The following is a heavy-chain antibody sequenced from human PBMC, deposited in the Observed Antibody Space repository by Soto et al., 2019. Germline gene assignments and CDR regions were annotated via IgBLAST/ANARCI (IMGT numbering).Heavy chain of an antibody. CDR1: GGSISSGGYY. J-gene: IGHJ4*02. CDR3: ASDILTGYYFDY. D-gene: IGHD3-9*01. CDR2: IYYSGST. Sequence: SETLSLTCTVSGGSISSGGYYWSWIRQHPGKGLEWIGYIYYSGSTYYNPSLKSRVTISVDTSKNQFSLKLSSVTAADTAVYYCASDILTGYYFDYWGQGTLVTVSS. V-gene: IGHV4-31*03.